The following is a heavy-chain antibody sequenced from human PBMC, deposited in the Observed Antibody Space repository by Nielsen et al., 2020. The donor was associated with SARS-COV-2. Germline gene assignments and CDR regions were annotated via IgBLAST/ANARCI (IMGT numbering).Heavy chain of an antibody. CDR2: ISSGSSTM. CDR3: ARDREPGYNAVDY. J-gene: IGHJ4*02. V-gene: IGHV3-48*01. Sequence: GESLKIPCAASGFAFSGYSMNWVRQAPGKGLEWLSYISSGSSTMYYADSVKGRFTISRDNAKNSLYLRMNSLRAEDTAVYYCARDREPGYNAVDYWGQGTLVTVSA. D-gene: IGHD1-14*01. CDR1: GFAFSGYS.